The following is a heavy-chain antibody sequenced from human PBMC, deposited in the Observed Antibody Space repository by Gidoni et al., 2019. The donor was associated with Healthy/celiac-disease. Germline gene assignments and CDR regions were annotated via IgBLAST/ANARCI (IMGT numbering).Heavy chain of an antibody. CDR3: ARGAAAVAGHFDY. J-gene: IGHJ4*02. V-gene: IGHV3-53*01. CDR2: IYSGVST. Sequence: EVQRVESGGGLIQPGGSLRLSCAASGFTVSSNYMSWVRQAPGKGLEWVSVIYSGVSTYYADSVKGRFTISRDNSKNTLYLQMNSLRAEDTAVYYCARGAAAVAGHFDYWGQGTLVTVSS. CDR1: GFTVSSNY. D-gene: IGHD6-19*01.